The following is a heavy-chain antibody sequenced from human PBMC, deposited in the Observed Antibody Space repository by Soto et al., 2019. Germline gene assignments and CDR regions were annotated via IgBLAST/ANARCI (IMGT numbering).Heavy chain of an antibody. CDR3: ATATSSSYYYMDV. D-gene: IGHD2-2*01. V-gene: IGHV4-59*08. J-gene: IGHJ6*03. CDR1: GGSISSYY. CDR2: IYYSGST. Sequence: SETLSLTCTVSGGSISSYYWSWIRQPPGKGLEWIGYIYYSGSTNYNPSLKSRVTISVDTSKNQFSLKLSSVTAADTVVYYCATATSSSYYYMDVWGKGTTVTVSS.